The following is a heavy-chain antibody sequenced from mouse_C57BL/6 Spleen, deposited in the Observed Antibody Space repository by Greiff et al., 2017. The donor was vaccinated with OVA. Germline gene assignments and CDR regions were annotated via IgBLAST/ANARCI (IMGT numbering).Heavy chain of an antibody. CDR3: ARCTTVVATDYAMDY. CDR2: IDPYDSYT. CDR1: GYTFTSYW. Sequence: QVQLQQPGAELVMPGASVKLSCKASGYTFTSYWMHWVKQRPGQGLEWIGEIDPYDSYTNYNQKFKGKSTLTVDKSSSTAYMQLSSLTSEDSAVYYCARCTTVVATDYAMDYWGQGTSVTVSS. V-gene: IGHV1-69*01. J-gene: IGHJ4*01. D-gene: IGHD1-1*01.